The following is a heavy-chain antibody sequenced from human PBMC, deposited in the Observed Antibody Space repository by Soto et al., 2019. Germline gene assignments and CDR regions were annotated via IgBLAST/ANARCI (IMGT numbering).Heavy chain of an antibody. CDR1: GGTFSSYA. J-gene: IGHJ4*02. CDR2: IIPIFGTA. D-gene: IGHD3-10*01. V-gene: IGHV1-69*13. CDR3: ARETTDYYGSGVYFDY. Sequence: AASVKVSCKASGGTFSSYAISWVRQAPGQGLEWMGGIIPIFGTANYAQKFQGRVTITADESTSTAYMELSSLRSEDTAVYYCARETTDYYGSGVYFDYWGQGTLVTVS.